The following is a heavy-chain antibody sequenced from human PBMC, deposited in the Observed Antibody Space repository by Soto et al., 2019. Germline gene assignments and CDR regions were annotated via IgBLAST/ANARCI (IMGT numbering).Heavy chain of an antibody. CDR1: EFSFRSYW. Sequence: GGSLRLSCAGSEFSFRSYWMTWVRQAPGKGLEWVALINEDGSHKFYVGSVKGRFIISRDNAKDSVYMQMDSLTAGDTAVYFCARVGRYGWDFDHWGQGTLVTVSS. CDR3: ARVGRYGWDFDH. D-gene: IGHD5-18*01. J-gene: IGHJ4*02. CDR2: INEDGSHK. V-gene: IGHV3-7*01.